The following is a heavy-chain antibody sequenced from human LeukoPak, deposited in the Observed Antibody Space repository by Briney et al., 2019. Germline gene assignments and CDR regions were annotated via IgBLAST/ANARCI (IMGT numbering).Heavy chain of an antibody. J-gene: IGHJ2*01. D-gene: IGHD6-13*01. CDR1: GFTFSNSA. CDR3: AREQQLALYWFFDI. Sequence: PGRSLRLSCAASGFTFSNSAMHWLRQAPDKGLEWVASISYDGTYIHYADSVKGRFTISRDNSKNTLYLDMNNLKLDETAIYYCAREQQLALYWFFDIWGRGALVTVSS. V-gene: IGHV3-30-3*01. CDR2: ISYDGTYI.